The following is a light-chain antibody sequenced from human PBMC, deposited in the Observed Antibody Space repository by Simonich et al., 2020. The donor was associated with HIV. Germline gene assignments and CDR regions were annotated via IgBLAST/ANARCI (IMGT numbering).Light chain of an antibody. CDR1: SSDIGGYNY. CDR2: DVR. V-gene: IGLV2-14*01. J-gene: IGLJ2*01. Sequence: SALTPPASVSGSPGQSITISCPGTSSDIGGYNYVSWYQQHPGKAPKLMIYDVRKRPSGFSNRCSGSKSGNTASLTISGLRAEDEADYYCSSYTSSSTLVFGGGTKLTVL. CDR3: SSYTSSSTLV.